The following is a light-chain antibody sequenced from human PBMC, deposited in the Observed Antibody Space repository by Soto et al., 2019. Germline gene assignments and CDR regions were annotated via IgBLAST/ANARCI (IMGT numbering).Light chain of an antibody. J-gene: IGKJ1*01. CDR3: QHYNSYPWT. CDR2: HAS. CDR1: QTINNW. Sequence: DIQMTQSPSTLSASIGDRVTITCRASQTINNWLAWYQQKPGKAPNLLIYHASNLETGVPSRFSGSAFGTEFTPTISSLQPDDFATYYCQHYNSYPWTFGQGTKVEIK. V-gene: IGKV1-5*01.